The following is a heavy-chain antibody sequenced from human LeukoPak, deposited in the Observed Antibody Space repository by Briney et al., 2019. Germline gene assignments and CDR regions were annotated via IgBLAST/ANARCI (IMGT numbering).Heavy chain of an antibody. CDR2: ISGSGAST. J-gene: IGHJ4*02. CDR3: AKVRPGDDY. Sequence: GGSLRLSCAASGFTFSSYAMSWVRQAPGQGLEWVSAISGSGASTYYAESVKGRFTISRDNSKSTLYLQMNSLRAEDTAVYYCAKVRPGDDYWGQGTLVTVSS. V-gene: IGHV3-23*01. D-gene: IGHD7-27*01. CDR1: GFTFSSYA.